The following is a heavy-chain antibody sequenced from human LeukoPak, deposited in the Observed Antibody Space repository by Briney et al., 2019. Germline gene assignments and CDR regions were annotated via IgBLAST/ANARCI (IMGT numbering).Heavy chain of an antibody. V-gene: IGHV4-39*01. D-gene: IGHD7-27*01. CDR1: GGSISSSSYY. Sequence: SETLSLTCTVSGGSISSSSYYWGWIRQPPGKGLEWIGSIYYSGSTYHNPSLKSRVTISVDTSKNQFSLKLSSVTAADTAVYYCARQLFQLGINWFDPWGQGTLVTVSS. CDR2: IYYSGST. CDR3: ARQLFQLGINWFDP. J-gene: IGHJ5*02.